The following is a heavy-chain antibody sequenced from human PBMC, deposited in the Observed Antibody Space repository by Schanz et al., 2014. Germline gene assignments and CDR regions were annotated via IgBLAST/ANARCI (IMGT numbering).Heavy chain of an antibody. Sequence: VHLVESGGGVVQPGRSLRLSCAASGFTFSSYGMHWVRQAPGKGLEWVGRITNKPNNYNTEYAASVKGRFTISRDDSRISLYLQMSSLKTEDTAVYYCVRLDVHDYWGQGTLVTVSS. V-gene: IGHV3-72*01. CDR1: GFTFSSYG. D-gene: IGHD3-16*01. CDR2: ITNKPNNYNT. CDR3: VRLDVHDY. J-gene: IGHJ4*02.